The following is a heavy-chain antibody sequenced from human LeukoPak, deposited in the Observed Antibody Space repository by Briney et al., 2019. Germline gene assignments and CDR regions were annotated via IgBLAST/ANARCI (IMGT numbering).Heavy chain of an antibody. CDR3: ARAFLAAAGYGMDV. V-gene: IGHV4-30-4*01. D-gene: IGHD6-13*01. J-gene: IGHJ6*02. Sequence: SETLSLTCTVSGGSISSGDYYWSWIRQPPGKGLEWIGYIYYSGSTYYNPSLMSRVTISVDTSKNQFSLKLSSVTAADTAVYYCARAFLAAAGYGMDVWGQGTTVTVSS. CDR2: IYYSGST. CDR1: GGSISSGDYY.